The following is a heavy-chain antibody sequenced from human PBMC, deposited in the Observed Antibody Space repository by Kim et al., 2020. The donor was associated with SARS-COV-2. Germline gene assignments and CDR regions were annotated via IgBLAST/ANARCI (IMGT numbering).Heavy chain of an antibody. CDR2: VYFNGSP. V-gene: IGHV4-39*01. J-gene: IGHJ4*01. D-gene: IGHD3-10*01. CDR1: NDSIGSTSYY. CDR3: ARHGPVWFGEANEFDY. Sequence: SETLSLTCTVSNDSIGSTSYYWGWIRQPPGKGLEWIGSVYFNGSPYYSPSLRGRVTISVDTSKNQFSLKMSSVTASDTAVYYCARHGPVWFGEANEFDYWGHGTLVTVSS.